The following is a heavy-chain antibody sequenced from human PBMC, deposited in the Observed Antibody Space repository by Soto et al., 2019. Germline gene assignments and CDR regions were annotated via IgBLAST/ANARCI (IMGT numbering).Heavy chain of an antibody. CDR3: ARGLYSGSFLNFDY. CDR1: GFTFSDYY. D-gene: IGHD1-26*01. J-gene: IGHJ4*02. CDR2: ISGSSSYT. V-gene: IGHV3-11*06. Sequence: GGSLRLSCAASGFTFSDYYMSWIRQAPGKGLEWVSYISGSSSYTNYADSVKGRFTISRDNAKNSLYLQMNSLRAEDTAVYYCARGLYSGSFLNFDYWGQGTLVTVSS.